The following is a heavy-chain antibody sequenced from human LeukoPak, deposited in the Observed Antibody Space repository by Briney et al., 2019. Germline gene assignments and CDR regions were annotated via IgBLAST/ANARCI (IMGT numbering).Heavy chain of an antibody. CDR1: GFTFGDYA. Sequence: PGRSLRLCCTASGFTFGDYAMSWVRQAAGKGLEWVSVIYSGGSTYYADSVKGRFTISRDNSKNTLYLQMNSLRPEDTAVYYCARNKGGYCSSTSCPTYGMDVWGQGTTVTVSS. V-gene: IGHV3-53*01. J-gene: IGHJ6*02. D-gene: IGHD2-2*01. CDR2: IYSGGST. CDR3: ARNKGGYCSSTSCPTYGMDV.